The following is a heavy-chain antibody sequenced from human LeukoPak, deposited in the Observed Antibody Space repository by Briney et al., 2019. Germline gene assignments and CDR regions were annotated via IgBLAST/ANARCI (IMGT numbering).Heavy chain of an antibody. Sequence: PSETLSLTCTVSGGSISSYYWSWIRQPPGKGLEWIGYIYYSGSTNYNPSLKSRVTISVDTSKNQFSLKLSSVTAADTAVYYCARVRGFIVGALAFDYWGQGTLVTVSS. CDR3: ARVRGFIVGALAFDY. CDR1: GGSISSYY. CDR2: IYYSGST. V-gene: IGHV4-59*01. J-gene: IGHJ4*02. D-gene: IGHD1-26*01.